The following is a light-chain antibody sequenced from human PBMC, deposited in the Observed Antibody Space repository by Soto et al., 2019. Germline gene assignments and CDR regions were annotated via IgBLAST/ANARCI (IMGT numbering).Light chain of an antibody. Sequence: EIVMTQSPAILSVSPGEAAALSCRASQSVSSNLAWYQQEPGQAPRLLIYGASTRATGIPARFSGSRSGTEFTLTISSLQSADFAVYYCQQYNKWPFTFGGGTKVEIK. J-gene: IGKJ4*01. CDR1: QSVSSN. V-gene: IGKV3D-15*01. CDR3: QQYNKWPFT. CDR2: GAS.